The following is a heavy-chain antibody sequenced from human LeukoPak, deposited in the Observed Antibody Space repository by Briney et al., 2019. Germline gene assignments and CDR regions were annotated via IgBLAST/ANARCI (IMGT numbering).Heavy chain of an antibody. CDR2: INSDGSST. CDR1: GFTFSNAW. CDR3: AREIPGSIAAAEYFDY. D-gene: IGHD6-13*01. Sequence: GGSLRLSCAASGFTFSNAWMSWVRQAPGKGLVWVSRINSDGSSTSYADSVKGRFTISRDNAKNTLYLQMNSLRAEDTAVYYCAREIPGSIAAAEYFDYWGQGTLVTVSS. J-gene: IGHJ4*02. V-gene: IGHV3-74*01.